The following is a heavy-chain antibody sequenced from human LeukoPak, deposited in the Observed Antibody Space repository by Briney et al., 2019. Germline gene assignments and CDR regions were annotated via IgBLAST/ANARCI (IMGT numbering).Heavy chain of an antibody. Sequence: GGSLRLSCAASGFTFSSYSMNWVRQAPGKGLEWVSSTSSSSSYIYYADSVKGRFTISRDNAKNSLYLQMNSLRAEDTAVYYCASTKSPYDSSGYCFDYWGQGTLVTVSS. CDR2: TSSSSSYI. CDR1: GFTFSSYS. V-gene: IGHV3-21*01. D-gene: IGHD3-22*01. J-gene: IGHJ4*02. CDR3: ASTKSPYDSSGYCFDY.